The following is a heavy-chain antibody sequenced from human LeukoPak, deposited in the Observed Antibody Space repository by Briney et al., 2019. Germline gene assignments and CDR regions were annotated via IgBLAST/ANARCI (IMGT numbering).Heavy chain of an antibody. CDR1: GYAFTRYD. V-gene: IGHV1-8*03. CDR3: ARGDEDAFDI. J-gene: IGHJ3*02. CDR2: MDPNSGIT. Sequence: ASVKVSCKASGYAFTRYDINWVRQATGQGLEWMGWMDPNSGITGYAQKFQGRVTITKNTSISTAYMELSSLRSEDTAVNYCARGDEDAFDIWGQGTMVTVSS.